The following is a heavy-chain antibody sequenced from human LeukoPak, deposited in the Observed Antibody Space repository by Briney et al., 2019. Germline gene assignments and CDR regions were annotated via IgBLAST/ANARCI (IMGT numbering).Heavy chain of an antibody. Sequence: ASVKVSCKASGYTFTSNYIHWVRQAPGQGLERMGIIIPSGGSTNYAQKFQGRVTMTSDTSTSTVYMELSSLRSEDTAVYYCARNYDSSGYTFDYWGQGTLVTVSS. V-gene: IGHV1-46*01. D-gene: IGHD3-22*01. CDR1: GYTFTSNY. CDR3: ARNYDSSGYTFDY. J-gene: IGHJ4*02. CDR2: IIPSGGST.